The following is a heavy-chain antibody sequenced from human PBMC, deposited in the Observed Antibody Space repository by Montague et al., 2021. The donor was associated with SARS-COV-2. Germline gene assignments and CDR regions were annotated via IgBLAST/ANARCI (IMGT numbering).Heavy chain of an antibody. CDR1: GFTFDDYA. Sequence: SLRLSCAASGFTFDDYAMHWVRQAPGKGLEWVSGISWNSGSIGYADSVKCRFTISRDNAKNSLYLQMNSLRAEDTALYYCAKLPSRDGYNLRDYWGQGTLVTVSS. V-gene: IGHV3-9*01. D-gene: IGHD5-24*01. CDR2: ISWNSGSI. J-gene: IGHJ4*02. CDR3: AKLPSRDGYNLRDY.